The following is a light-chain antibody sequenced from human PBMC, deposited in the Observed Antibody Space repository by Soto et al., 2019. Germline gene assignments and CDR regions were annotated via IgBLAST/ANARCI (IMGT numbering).Light chain of an antibody. CDR2: DND. Sequence: QSVLTQPPSVSAAPGQQVTISCSGSSSNIGDNYVSWYQHLPGTPPKLVVYDNDRRPSGIPGRFSGSKSGTSATLVITGLQTGDEADYYCGTWDDRLDGNYVFGTGTKVTVL. J-gene: IGLJ1*01. V-gene: IGLV1-51*01. CDR3: GTWDDRLDGNYV. CDR1: SSNIGDNY.